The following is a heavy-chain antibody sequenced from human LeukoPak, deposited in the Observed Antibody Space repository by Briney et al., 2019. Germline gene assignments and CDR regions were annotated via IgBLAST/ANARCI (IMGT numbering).Heavy chain of an antibody. CDR2: ISSSGSTI. V-gene: IGHV3-11*01. CDR1: GFTFSDYY. D-gene: IGHD1-1*01. Sequence: AGGSLRLSCAASGFTFSDYYMSWIRQAPGKGLEWVSYISSSGSTIYYADSVKGRFTISRDNAKNSLYLQMNSLRAEDMAVYYCARSFRDGYKPGTFDYWGQGTLVTVSS. J-gene: IGHJ4*02. CDR3: ARSFRDGYKPGTFDY.